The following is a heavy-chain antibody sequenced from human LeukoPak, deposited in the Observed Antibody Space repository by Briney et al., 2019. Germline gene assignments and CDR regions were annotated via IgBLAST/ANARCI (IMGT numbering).Heavy chain of an antibody. Sequence: ASVTVSCTASGYTFTSYGISWVRQAPGQGLEWMGWISAYNGNTNYAQKLQGRVTMTTDTSTNTAYMELRGLRSDDTAIYYCARREGRSASPFFFDSWGQGTLVTVSS. D-gene: IGHD6-6*01. V-gene: IGHV1-18*01. CDR3: ARREGRSASPFFFDS. CDR1: GYTFTSYG. CDR2: ISAYNGNT. J-gene: IGHJ4*02.